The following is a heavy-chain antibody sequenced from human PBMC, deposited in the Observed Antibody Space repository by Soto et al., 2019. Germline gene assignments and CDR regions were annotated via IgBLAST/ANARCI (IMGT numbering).Heavy chain of an antibody. CDR3: AIPILPTPGYYYGMDV. CDR2: IIPIFGAA. J-gene: IGHJ6*02. V-gene: IGHV1-69*12. Sequence: QVQLVQSGAEVKKPGSSVKVSCKASGGTFSSFAINWVRQAPGQGLEWMGGIIPIFGAADYAQKFQGRVTITADESTSTAYMELSSLRSEDTAVYYCAIPILPTPGYYYGMDVWGQGTTVTVSS. CDR1: GGTFSSFA. D-gene: IGHD2-21*01.